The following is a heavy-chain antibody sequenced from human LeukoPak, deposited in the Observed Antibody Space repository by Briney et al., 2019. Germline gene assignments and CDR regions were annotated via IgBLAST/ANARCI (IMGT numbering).Heavy chain of an antibody. CDR3: ARHGVWSNPADAFDI. V-gene: IGHV5-51*01. J-gene: IGHJ3*02. CDR2: IYPGDSDT. Sequence: HGESLKISCKGSGYSFTSYWIGWVRQMPGKGREWMGIIYPGDSDTRYSPSFQGQVTISADKSISTAYLQWSSLKASDTAMYYCARHGVWSNPADAFDIWGQGTMVTVSS. D-gene: IGHD2-21*01. CDR1: GYSFTSYW.